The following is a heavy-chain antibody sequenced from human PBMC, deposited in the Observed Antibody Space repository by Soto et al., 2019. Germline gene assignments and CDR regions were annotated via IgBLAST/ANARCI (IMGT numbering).Heavy chain of an antibody. V-gene: IGHV4-59*08. Sequence: ETLSLTCTVSGGSISSYYWSWIRQPPGKGLEWIGYIYYSGSTNYNPSLKSRVTISVDTSKNQFSLKLSSVTAADTAVYYCARSIVVPAAMGGQWFDPWGQGTLVTVSS. CDR2: IYYSGST. D-gene: IGHD2-2*01. CDR3: ARSIVVPAAMGGQWFDP. J-gene: IGHJ5*02. CDR1: GGSISSYY.